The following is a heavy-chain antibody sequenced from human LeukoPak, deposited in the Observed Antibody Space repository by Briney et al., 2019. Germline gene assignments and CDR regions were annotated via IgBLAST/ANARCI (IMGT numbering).Heavy chain of an antibody. CDR3: ARDLIGRYTFDY. Sequence: PGRSLRLSRAASGFTFSDYNMHWVRQAPGKGLDWVALMSPDGNKKYYADPVKGRFTISRDNSKNTVDLQLNSLRAEDTAVYYCARDLIGRYTFDYCGQGTLVTVSS. D-gene: IGHD3-10*01. CDR1: GFTFSDYN. J-gene: IGHJ4*02. V-gene: IGHV3-30-3*01. CDR2: MSPDGNKK.